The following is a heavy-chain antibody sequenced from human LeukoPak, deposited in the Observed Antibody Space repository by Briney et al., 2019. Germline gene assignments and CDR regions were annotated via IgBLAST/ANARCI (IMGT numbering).Heavy chain of an antibody. D-gene: IGHD1-26*01. CDR3: ARVYGSPEDAFDI. CDR1: GGTFSSYA. CDR2: IIPIFGTA. Sequence: GASVKVSRKASGGTFSSYAISWVRQAPGQGLEWMGGIIPIFGTANYAQKFQGRVTITADESTSTAYMELSSLRSEDTAVYYCARVYGSPEDAFDIWGQGTMVTVSS. V-gene: IGHV1-69*13. J-gene: IGHJ3*02.